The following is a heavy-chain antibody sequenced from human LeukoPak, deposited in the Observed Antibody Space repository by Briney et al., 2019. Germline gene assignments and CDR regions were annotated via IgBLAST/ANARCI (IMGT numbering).Heavy chain of an antibody. D-gene: IGHD5-18*01. CDR3: ARDRGGYSYGPIDY. Sequence: ASVKVSCKASGYTFTSYGISWVRQAPGQGLEWMGWISAYNGNTNYAQKLQGRVTMTTDTSTSTAYMELRSLRSDDTAVYYCARDRGGYSYGPIDYWGQGTLVTVSS. CDR2: ISAYNGNT. V-gene: IGHV1-18*01. J-gene: IGHJ4*02. CDR1: GYTFTSYG.